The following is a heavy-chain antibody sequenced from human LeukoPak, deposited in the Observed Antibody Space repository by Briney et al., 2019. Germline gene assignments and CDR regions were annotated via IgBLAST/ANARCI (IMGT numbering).Heavy chain of an antibody. Sequence: SETLSLTCTVSGGSISSSSYYWSWIRQPPGKGLEWIGEINHSGSTNYNPSLKSRVTISVDTSKNQFSLKLSSVTAADTAVYYCARVYSSGWRRALNAFDIWGQGTMVTVSS. D-gene: IGHD6-19*01. J-gene: IGHJ3*02. CDR2: INHSGST. V-gene: IGHV4-39*07. CDR1: GGSISSSSYY. CDR3: ARVYSSGWRRALNAFDI.